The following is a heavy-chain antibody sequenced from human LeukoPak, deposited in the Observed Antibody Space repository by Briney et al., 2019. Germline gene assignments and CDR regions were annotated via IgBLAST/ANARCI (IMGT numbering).Heavy chain of an antibody. CDR2: IIPIFGTA. Sequence: SVKVSCKASGGAFSSYAISWVRQAPGQGLEWMGGIIPIFGTANYAQKFQGRVTITADESTSTAYMELSSLRSEDTAVYYCARLYYYDSSGYSHEAFDIWGQGTMVTVSS. CDR1: GGAFSSYA. CDR3: ARLYYYDSSGYSHEAFDI. V-gene: IGHV1-69*01. D-gene: IGHD3-22*01. J-gene: IGHJ3*02.